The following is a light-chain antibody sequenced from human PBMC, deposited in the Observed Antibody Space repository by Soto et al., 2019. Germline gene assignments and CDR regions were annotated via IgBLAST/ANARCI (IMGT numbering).Light chain of an antibody. J-gene: IGKJ3*01. CDR2: AVS. V-gene: IGKV1-33*01. CDR3: QQSYSTPFT. Sequence: IQLTQSPSSLSASVGETVTITCRASQDIDNSLNWYQHKPGKAPKLLVYAVSFLETGVPSRFSGRGSGTVFSLTINSLQSDDFATYYCQQSYSTPFTFGPGTKVDIK. CDR1: QDIDNS.